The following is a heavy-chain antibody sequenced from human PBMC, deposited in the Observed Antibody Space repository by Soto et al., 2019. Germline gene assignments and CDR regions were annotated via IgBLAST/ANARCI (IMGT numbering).Heavy chain of an antibody. CDR1: GGSITSGDW. CDR3: ARGGNYLFDY. V-gene: IGHV4-4*02. J-gene: IGHJ4*02. CDR2: ISLGGTT. Sequence: SETLSLTCAVFGGSITSGDWWSWVRQPPGKGLEWIGEISLGGTTNYNPSLTNRVAISVDTSNNQFSLMLTSLTAADTAVYFCARGGNYLFDYWGQGTLVTVSS. D-gene: IGHD4-4*01.